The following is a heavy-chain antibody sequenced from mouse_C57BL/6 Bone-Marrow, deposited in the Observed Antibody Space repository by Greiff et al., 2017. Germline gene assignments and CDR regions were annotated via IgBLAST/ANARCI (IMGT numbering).Heavy chain of an antibody. CDR2: IYPSDSET. D-gene: IGHD3-2*02. J-gene: IGHJ2*01. Sequence: QVQLQQPGAELVRPGSSVKLSCKASGYTFTSYWMDWVKQRPGPGLEWIGNIYPSDSETHYNQKFKDKATLTVDKSSSTAYMQLSSLTSEASAVYYCARGGTAQATFDYWGQGTTLTVSS. CDR3: ARGGTAQATFDY. CDR1: GYTFTSYW. V-gene: IGHV1-61*01.